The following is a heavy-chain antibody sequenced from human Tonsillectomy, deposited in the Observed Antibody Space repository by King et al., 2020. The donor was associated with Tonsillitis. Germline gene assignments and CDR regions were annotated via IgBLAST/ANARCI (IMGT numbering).Heavy chain of an antibody. D-gene: IGHD6-6*01. Sequence: VQLVESGGGLVQPGGSLRLSCVVSEFTFSTYWMSWVRQAPGKGPEWVANIKQDGSEKYYVDSVKGRFTISRDNAKSSLYLQMNSLRAEDTAVYYCARDAARAFDIWGHGTIVTVSS. J-gene: IGHJ3*02. V-gene: IGHV3-7*03. CDR1: EFTFSTYW. CDR3: ARDAARAFDI. CDR2: IKQDGSEK.